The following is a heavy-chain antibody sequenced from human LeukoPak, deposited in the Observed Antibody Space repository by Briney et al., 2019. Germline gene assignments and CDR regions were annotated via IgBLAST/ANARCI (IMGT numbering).Heavy chain of an antibody. J-gene: IGHJ3*02. V-gene: IGHV3-53*01. CDR2: IYSGGGT. Sequence: PGGSLTLSCAASGFTISNNYMSWVRQAPGKGLEWVSLIYSGGGTFYADSVKGRFTISGDNSKNTLYLQMNSLRAEDTAMYYCARDRHSRVFDAIDIWGQGTMVIVSS. CDR3: ARDRHSRVFDAIDI. D-gene: IGHD3-22*01. CDR1: GFTISNNY.